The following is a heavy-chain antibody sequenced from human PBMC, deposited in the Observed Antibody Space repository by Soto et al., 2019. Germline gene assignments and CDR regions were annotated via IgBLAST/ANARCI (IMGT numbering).Heavy chain of an antibody. CDR1: GGSMSSSGHF. J-gene: IGHJ5*02. V-gene: IGHV4-31*01. CDR2: IARSGST. Sequence: QVQLQESGPGLVKPSQTLSLTCTVSGGSMSSSGHFWTWIRQFPGMGLEWIGYIARSGSTTNHLSLKGQVTISLDMAAKQFSLKLDPVTAANTAVYYCGREELTGAFTWGQGTLVTVSS. D-gene: IGHD7-27*01. CDR3: GREELTGAFT.